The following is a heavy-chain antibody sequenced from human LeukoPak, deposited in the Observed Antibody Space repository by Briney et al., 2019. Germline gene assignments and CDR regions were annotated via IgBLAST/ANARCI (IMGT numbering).Heavy chain of an antibody. J-gene: IGHJ3*01. CDR2: IDSNSGET. CDR1: GYSFIGYF. V-gene: IGHV1-2*02. D-gene: IGHD2-21*01. Sequence: ASVKVSCKASGYSFIGYFIHWVRQAPGQGLGWMGWIDSNSGETHYSQKFQCRFTMTKDTSIKTAYMELSSLRSDDTAIYYCARFWHCGFSTCWAVNGFDYWGQGTEVTVSP. CDR3: ARFWHCGFSTCWAVNGFDY.